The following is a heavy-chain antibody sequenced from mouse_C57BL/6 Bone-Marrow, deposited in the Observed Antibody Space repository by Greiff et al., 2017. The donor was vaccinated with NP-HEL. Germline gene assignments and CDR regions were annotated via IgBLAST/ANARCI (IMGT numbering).Heavy chain of an antibody. CDR1: GYSITSGYY. Sequence: EVQLQESGPGLVKPSQSLSLTCSVTGYSITSGYYWNWIRQFPGNKLEWMGYISYDGSNNYNPSLQNQISITRDTSKNQFFLKLNSVTTEDTATYYCARGALRPAAYYWGQGTTLTVSS. CDR2: ISYDGSN. J-gene: IGHJ2*01. V-gene: IGHV3-6*01. CDR3: ARGALRPAAYY.